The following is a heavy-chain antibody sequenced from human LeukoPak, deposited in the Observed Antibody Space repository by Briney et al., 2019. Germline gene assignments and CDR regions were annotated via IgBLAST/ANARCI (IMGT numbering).Heavy chain of an antibody. CDR2: ISGSGGST. D-gene: IGHD3-10*01. Sequence: PGGSLRLSCAASGFTFRDFTMSWVRQTPGKGLEWVSAISGSGGSTYYADSVKGRFTISRDNSKNTLYLQMNSLRAEDTAVYYCAKEGSFGDLEDYWGQGTLVTVSS. CDR3: AKEGSFGDLEDY. CDR1: GFTFRDFT. V-gene: IGHV3-23*01. J-gene: IGHJ4*02.